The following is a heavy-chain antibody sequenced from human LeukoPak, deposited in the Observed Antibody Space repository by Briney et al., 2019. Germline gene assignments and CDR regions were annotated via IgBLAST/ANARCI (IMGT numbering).Heavy chain of an antibody. Sequence: PGGSLRLSCAASGFTLSSYGMHWVRQAPGKGLEWVAVISYDGSDNYYADSVKGRFTISRDNSKNTLYLQMNSLRAEDTAVYYCAKGQYSSSWYEYYFEYWGQGTLVTVSS. CDR2: ISYDGSDN. D-gene: IGHD6-13*01. J-gene: IGHJ4*02. CDR3: AKGQYSSSWYEYYFEY. V-gene: IGHV3-30*18. CDR1: GFTLSSYG.